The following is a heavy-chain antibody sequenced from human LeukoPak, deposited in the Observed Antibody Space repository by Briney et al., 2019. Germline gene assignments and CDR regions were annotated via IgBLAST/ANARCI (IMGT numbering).Heavy chain of an antibody. J-gene: IGHJ6*02. Sequence: GESLKISCKGSGYSFTTYWIGGVRQMPGKGLEWMGIIYPGDSESRYSPSFQGQVTTSADKSNNTAYLQWSSLKASDTAMYYCARHFRYYYGMDVWGQGTTVTVSS. V-gene: IGHV5-51*01. CDR1: GYSFTTYW. CDR2: IYPGDSES. CDR3: ARHFRYYYGMDV.